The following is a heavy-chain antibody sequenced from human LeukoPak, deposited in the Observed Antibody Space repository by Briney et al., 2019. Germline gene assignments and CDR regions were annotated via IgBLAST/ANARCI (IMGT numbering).Heavy chain of an antibody. V-gene: IGHV4-4*09. CDR1: GGSISSYY. J-gene: IGHJ6*03. CDR3: ARRGDGYNYYYYYYMDV. Sequence: SETLSLTCTVSGGSISSYYWSWTRQPPGKRLEGIGYIYTSGSTNYNPSLKSLITISVDTSKNQFSLKLSSVTAADTAVYYCARRGDGYNYYYYYYMDVWGKGTTVTVSS. CDR2: IYTSGST. D-gene: IGHD5-24*01.